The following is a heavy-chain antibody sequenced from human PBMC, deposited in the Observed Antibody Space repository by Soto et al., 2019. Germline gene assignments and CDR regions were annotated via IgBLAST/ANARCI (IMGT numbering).Heavy chain of an antibody. CDR3: ARELGYCSSTSCYKAYYGMDV. CDR1: GFTFSSYG. J-gene: IGHJ6*02. Sequence: QLQLVESGGGVVQPGRSLRLSCAASGFTFSSYGMHWVRQAPGKGLEWAAVLWYDGSNKYYADSVKGRFIISRDNSKNTLYLPLNSLRAEDTAVYYCARELGYCSSTSCYKAYYGMDVWGPGTTVTVS. CDR2: LWYDGSNK. V-gene: IGHV3-33*01. D-gene: IGHD2-2*02.